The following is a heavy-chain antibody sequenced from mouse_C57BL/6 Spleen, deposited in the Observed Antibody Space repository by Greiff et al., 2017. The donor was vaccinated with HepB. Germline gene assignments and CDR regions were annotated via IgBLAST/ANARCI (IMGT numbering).Heavy chain of an antibody. Sequence: ESGPGMVKPSQSLSLTCTVTGYSITSGYDWHWIRHFPGNKLEWMGYISYSGSTNYNPSLKSRISITHDTSKNHFFLKLNSVTTEDTATYYCARSAVPGYAMDYWGQGTSVTVSS. V-gene: IGHV3-1*01. J-gene: IGHJ4*01. CDR3: ARSAVPGYAMDY. CDR2: ISYSGST. CDR1: GYSITSGYD.